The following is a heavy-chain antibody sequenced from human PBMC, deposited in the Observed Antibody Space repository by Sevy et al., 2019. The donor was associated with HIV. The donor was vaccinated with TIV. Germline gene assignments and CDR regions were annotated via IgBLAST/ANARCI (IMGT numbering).Heavy chain of an antibody. CDR3: ATVSALEAARMLSAYYGVDV. CDR2: ISSSSSTI. CDR1: GFTFSSYS. V-gene: IGHV3-48*02. Sequence: GGSLRLSCAASGFTFSSYSMNWVRQAPGKGLEWVSYISSSSSTIYYADSVKGRFTISRDNAKNSLYLQMNSLRDEDTAVYYCATVSALEAARMLSAYYGVDVWGQGTTVTVSS. D-gene: IGHD2-15*01. J-gene: IGHJ6*02.